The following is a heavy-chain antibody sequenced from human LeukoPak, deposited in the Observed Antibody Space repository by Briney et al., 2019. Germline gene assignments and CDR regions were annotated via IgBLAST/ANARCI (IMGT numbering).Heavy chain of an antibody. J-gene: IGHJ4*02. CDR3: ARRAGDYSHPYDY. D-gene: IGHD3-22*01. CDR1: GFTFSSYS. V-gene: IGHV3-53*01. Sequence: GGSLRLSCAASGFTFSSYSMNWVRQAPGKGLEWVSFIYTTGNTHNSDSVKGRFTISRDSSKNTLYLQMNSLRAEDTAVYYCARRAGDYSHPYDYWGQGTLVTVSS. CDR2: IYTTGNT.